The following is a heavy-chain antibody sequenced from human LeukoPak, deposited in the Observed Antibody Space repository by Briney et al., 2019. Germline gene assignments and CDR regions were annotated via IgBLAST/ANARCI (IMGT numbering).Heavy chain of an antibody. V-gene: IGHV1-69*04. J-gene: IGHJ4*02. CDR1: GGTFSSYA. CDR2: IIPILGIA. Sequence: VKVSCKASGGTFSSYAISWVRQAPGQGLEWMGRIIPILGIANYAQKFQGRVTITADKSTSTAYMELSSLRSEDTAVYYCARDGQICAQYYFDYWGQGTLVTVSS. CDR3: ARDGQICAQYYFDY.